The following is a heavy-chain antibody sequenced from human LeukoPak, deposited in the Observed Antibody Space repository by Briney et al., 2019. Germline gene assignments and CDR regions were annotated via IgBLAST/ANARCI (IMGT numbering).Heavy chain of an antibody. D-gene: IGHD2/OR15-2a*01. J-gene: IGHJ6*02. Sequence: ASVKVSCKASGYTFTGYYMHWVRQAPGQGLEWMGWINPNSGGTNYAQKFQGWVTMTRDTSISTAYMELSRLRSDDTAVYYCARDQLRILSMNYYYCGMDVWGQGTTVTVSS. CDR2: INPNSGGT. CDR3: ARDQLRILSMNYYYCGMDV. CDR1: GYTFTGYY. V-gene: IGHV1-2*04.